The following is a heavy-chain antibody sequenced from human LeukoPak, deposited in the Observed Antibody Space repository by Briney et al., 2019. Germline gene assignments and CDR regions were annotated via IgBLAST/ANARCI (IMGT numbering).Heavy chain of an antibody. J-gene: IGHJ3*02. V-gene: IGHV1-69*01. CDR1: GGTFSSYA. CDR2: IIPIFGTA. Sequence: SVKVSCKASGGTFSSYAISWVRQAPGQGLEWMGGIIPIFGTANYAQKFQGRVTITADESTSTAYMELSSLRSEDTAVYYCAGDVTGYCTGGVCLDAFDIWGQGTMVTVSS. CDR3: AGDVTGYCTGGVCLDAFDI. D-gene: IGHD2-8*02.